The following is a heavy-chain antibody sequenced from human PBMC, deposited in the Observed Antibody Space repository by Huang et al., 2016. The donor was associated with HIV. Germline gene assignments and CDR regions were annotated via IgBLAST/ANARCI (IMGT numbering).Heavy chain of an antibody. V-gene: IGHV4-34*01. CDR1: GGSFSGYY. Sequence: QVQLQQWGAGLLRPSETLSLTCAVYGGSFSGYYGTWICQPPGKGLGWVGEINHRESTNYNPSLKSRVTISVDTSRNQFSLTLTSVTAADTAVYYCARGQGGYYYYYMDVWGKGTTVTVSS. CDR3: ARGQGGYYYYYMDV. J-gene: IGHJ6*03. CDR2: INHREST.